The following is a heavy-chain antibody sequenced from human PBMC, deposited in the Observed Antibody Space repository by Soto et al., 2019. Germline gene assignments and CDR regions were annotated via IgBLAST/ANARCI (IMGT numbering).Heavy chain of an antibody. CDR2: ISSSSSYI. CDR1: GFTFSSYS. J-gene: IGHJ4*02. CDR3: ARRSGGWYYIDY. V-gene: IGHV3-21*01. Sequence: PGGSLRLSCAASGFTFSSYSMNWVRQAPGKGLEWVSSISSSSSYIYYADSVKGRFTISRDNAKNSLYLKMNSLRAEDTAVYYCARRSGGWYYIDYTGQGTLVTVSS. D-gene: IGHD2-15*01.